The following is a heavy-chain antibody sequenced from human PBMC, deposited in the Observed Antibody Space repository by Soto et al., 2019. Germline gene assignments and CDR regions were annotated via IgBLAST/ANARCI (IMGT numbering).Heavy chain of an antibody. CDR3: TREGGGIGGGGAGNDAFDI. CDR1: GYTLSDYY. V-gene: IGHV1-2*02. D-gene: IGHD6-13*01. Sequence: ASVKVSCEASGYTLSDYYIQWVRQAPGQGLEWMGWINPNSGDPNYAQKFQGRVTMTRDTSINTAYMELRWLRSEDTAVYYRTREGGGIGGGGAGNDAFDICGQVTKVIVSS. J-gene: IGHJ3*02. CDR2: INPNSGDP.